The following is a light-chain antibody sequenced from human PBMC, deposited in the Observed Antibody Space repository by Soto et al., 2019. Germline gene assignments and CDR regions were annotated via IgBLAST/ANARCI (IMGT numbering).Light chain of an antibody. Sequence: IQLTQSPSSLSASVGDRVTITCRASQDINSYLAWYQQKPGKAPNLLIYAGTSLQSGVPSTFSGSGSGTEFTLTISSLQPEDFATYYCQQLHVYPSTFGGGTKVDIK. V-gene: IGKV1-9*01. CDR3: QQLHVYPST. J-gene: IGKJ4*01. CDR2: AGT. CDR1: QDINSY.